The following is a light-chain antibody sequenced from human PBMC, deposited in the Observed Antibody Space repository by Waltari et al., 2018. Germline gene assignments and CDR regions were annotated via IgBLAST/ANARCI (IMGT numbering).Light chain of an antibody. CDR2: EVT. V-gene: IGLV2-8*01. J-gene: IGLJ2*01. CDR1: TRAVGGYEY. CDR3: SSYAGSNNFAV. Sequence: QSALTQPPSASGPPGPSVPIPCAGTTRAVGGYEYVSWYQQHPSKAPKLMIFEVTKRPAGVPDRFSGSKSGNTASLTVSGLQTEDEAHYYCSSYAGSNNFAVFGGGTKLTVL.